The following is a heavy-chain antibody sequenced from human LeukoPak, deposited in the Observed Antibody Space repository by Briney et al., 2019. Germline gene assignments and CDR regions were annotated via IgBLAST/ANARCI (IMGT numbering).Heavy chain of an antibody. V-gene: IGHV3-11*01. CDR1: GFTFSDYY. J-gene: IGHJ4*02. CDR3: ARVARIVGATSLDY. D-gene: IGHD1-26*01. CDR2: IISSGSTI. Sequence: GGSLRLSCAASGFTFSDYYMSWIRQAPGKGLEWVSYIISSGSTIYYADSVKGRFTISRDSAKNSLYLQMNSLRAEDTAVYYCARVARIVGATSLDYWGQGTLVTVSS.